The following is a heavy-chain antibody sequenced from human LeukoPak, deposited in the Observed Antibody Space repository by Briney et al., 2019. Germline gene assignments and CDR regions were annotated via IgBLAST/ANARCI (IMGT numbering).Heavy chain of an antibody. CDR1: GFTFSSYS. Sequence: GGSLRLSCAASGFTFSSYSMNWVRQAPGKGLEWVSYISSSSSTIYYADSVKGRFTISRDNAKNSLYLQMNSLRAEDTAVYYCARDKGNDFWSGYYFDYWGQGTLVTVSS. J-gene: IGHJ4*02. D-gene: IGHD3-3*01. CDR2: ISSSSSTI. V-gene: IGHV3-48*01. CDR3: ARDKGNDFWSGYYFDY.